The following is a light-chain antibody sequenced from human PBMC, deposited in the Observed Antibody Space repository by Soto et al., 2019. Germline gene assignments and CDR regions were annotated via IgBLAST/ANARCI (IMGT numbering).Light chain of an antibody. V-gene: IGLV1-44*01. CDR1: SSNIGRNP. CDR2: SNN. Sequence: QPVLTQPPSASGTPGQRVTISCSGSSSNIGRNPVNWYQQLPGTAPKLLIYSNNQRPSGVPDRFSGSKSGTSASLATSGLQSEDEADYYCAAWDDSLNGYVFGTGTKLTVL. CDR3: AAWDDSLNGYV. J-gene: IGLJ1*01.